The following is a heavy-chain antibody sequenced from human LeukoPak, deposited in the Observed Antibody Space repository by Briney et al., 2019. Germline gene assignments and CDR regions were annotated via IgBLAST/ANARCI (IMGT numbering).Heavy chain of an antibody. CDR3: AGGVRRDGYNYGY. CDR1: GFTVSSNY. Sequence: GGSLRLSCAASGFTVSSNYMSWVRQAPGKGLEWVSVIYSGGSTYYADSVKGRFTISRDNSKNTLYLQMNSLRAEDTAVYYCAGGVRRDGYNYGYWGQGTLVTVSS. CDR2: IYSGGST. D-gene: IGHD5-24*01. V-gene: IGHV3-53*01. J-gene: IGHJ4*02.